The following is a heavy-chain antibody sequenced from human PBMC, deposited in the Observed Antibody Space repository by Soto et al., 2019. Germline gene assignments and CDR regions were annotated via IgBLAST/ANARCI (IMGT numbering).Heavy chain of an antibody. CDR2: INPSGGST. Sequence: GVSVEVSCKSSGYTITGYYMRWVRQATVQGLEWMGIINPSGGSTSYAQKFQGRVTMTRDTSTSTVYMELSSLRSEDTAVYYCARDPRDTARENWFDPWGQGNLVTVSS. CDR3: ARDPRDTARENWFDP. V-gene: IGHV1-46*01. J-gene: IGHJ5*02. CDR1: GYTITGYY. D-gene: IGHD5-18*01.